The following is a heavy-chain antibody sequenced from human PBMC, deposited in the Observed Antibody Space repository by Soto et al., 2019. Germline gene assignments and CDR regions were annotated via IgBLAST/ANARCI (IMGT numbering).Heavy chain of an antibody. CDR1: GGSVTNSSYY. D-gene: IGHD2-2*01. V-gene: IGHV4-39*01. CDR3: VSQRSTVLTPAYVDD. Sequence: ETLPLTCTVSGGSVTNSSYYWGWIRQSPGKGLEWIGSVYYRGRSYSKSSVKSRVTISVDTSKNQFSLNFNSVTASDTALYYLVSQRSTVLTPAYVDDWGPVALVSV. J-gene: IGHJ4*02. CDR2: VYYRGRS.